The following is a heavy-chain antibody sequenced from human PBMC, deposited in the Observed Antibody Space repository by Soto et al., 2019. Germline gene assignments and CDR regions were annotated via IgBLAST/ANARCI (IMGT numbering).Heavy chain of an antibody. CDR3: ARGGQLLSKLGYGMDV. D-gene: IGHD2-2*01. CDR2: IYYSGST. J-gene: IGHJ6*02. V-gene: IGHV4-59*07. Sequence: SDTLSRTCTASGDSISSYYWKWIRQPPGKGLEWIGYIYYSGSTNYNPSLKSRVTISVDTSKNQFSLKLSSVIAADTAVYYCARGGQLLSKLGYGMDVWGQGTTVT. CDR1: GDSISSYY.